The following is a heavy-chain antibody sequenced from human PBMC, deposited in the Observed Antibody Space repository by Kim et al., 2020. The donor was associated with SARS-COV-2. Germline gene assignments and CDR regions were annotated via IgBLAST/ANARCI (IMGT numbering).Heavy chain of an antibody. V-gene: IGHV7-4-1*02. D-gene: IGHD2-15*01. CDR2: INTNTGNP. J-gene: IGHJ4*02. Sequence: ASVKVSCKASGYTFSAYAINWVRQAPGQGLEWMGWINTNTGNPAYAQGFTGQFVFSLDTSVSTAYLQITSLKAEDSAVYYCARNKYGGNNPFDYWGQGTLVTVSS. CDR1: GYTFSAYA. CDR3: ARNKYGGNNPFDY.